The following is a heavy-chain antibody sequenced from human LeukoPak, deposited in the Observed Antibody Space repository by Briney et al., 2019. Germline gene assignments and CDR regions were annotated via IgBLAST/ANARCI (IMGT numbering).Heavy chain of an antibody. CDR2: ISYDGSNK. D-gene: IGHD2-15*01. Sequence: GRSLRLSCAASGFTFSSYGMHWVRQAPGKGLEWVAVISYDGSNKYYADSVKGRFTISRDNSKNTLYLQMNSLRAEDTAVYYCVKAFISVAATPDYFDYWGQGTLVTVSS. V-gene: IGHV3-30*18. CDR1: GFTFSSYG. CDR3: VKAFISVAATPDYFDY. J-gene: IGHJ4*02.